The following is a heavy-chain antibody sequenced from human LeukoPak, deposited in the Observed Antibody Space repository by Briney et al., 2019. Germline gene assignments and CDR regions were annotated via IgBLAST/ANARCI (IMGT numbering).Heavy chain of an antibody. D-gene: IGHD7-27*01. Sequence: PSETLSLTCTVSGGSISSYYWSWIRQPPGKGLEWIGYIYYSGSTNYNPSLKSRVTISVDTSKNQFSLKLSSVTAPDTAVYYCARAPSIGPRGDFDIWGQGTMVTVSS. CDR2: IYYSGST. V-gene: IGHV4-59*01. CDR3: ARAPSIGPRGDFDI. J-gene: IGHJ3*02. CDR1: GGSISSYY.